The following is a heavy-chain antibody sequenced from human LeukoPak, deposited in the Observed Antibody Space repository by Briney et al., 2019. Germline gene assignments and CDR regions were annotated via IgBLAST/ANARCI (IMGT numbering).Heavy chain of an antibody. D-gene: IGHD1-26*01. CDR3: ARGGRWELPRPYAFDI. V-gene: IGHV1-18*01. CDR2: TSVYNGHT. Sequence: ASVKVSCKASGYTFTSYGISWVRQAPGQGLEWMGWTSVYNGHTNYAQNLQGRVTMTTDTSTSTAYMELRNVRSDDTAVYYCARGGRWELPRPYAFDIWGQGTMVTVSS. CDR1: GYTFTSYG. J-gene: IGHJ3*02.